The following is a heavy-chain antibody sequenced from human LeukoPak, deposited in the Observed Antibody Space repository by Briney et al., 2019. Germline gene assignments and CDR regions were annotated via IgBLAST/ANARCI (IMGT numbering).Heavy chain of an antibody. D-gene: IGHD5-24*01. CDR3: ARGDGYNYYFDY. CDR1: GFSLSTSGVG. J-gene: IGHJ4*02. CDR2: IYWNDDK. Sequence: ESGPTLVNPTQTLTLTCTFSGFSLSTSGVGVGWIRQPPGKALEWLALIYWNDDKRYSPSLKSRLTITKDTSKNQVVLTMTNMDPVDTATYYCARGDGYNYYFDYWGQGTLVTVSS. V-gene: IGHV2-5*01.